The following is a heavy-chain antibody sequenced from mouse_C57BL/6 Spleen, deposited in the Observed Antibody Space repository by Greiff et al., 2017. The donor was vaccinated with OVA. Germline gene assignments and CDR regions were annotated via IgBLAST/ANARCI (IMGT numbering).Heavy chain of an antibody. Sequence: VQLKQSGAELVRPGASVKLSCTASGFNIKDDYMHWVKQRPEQGLEWIGWIDPENGDTEYASKFQGKATITADTSSNTPYLQLSSLTSEDTAVYYCTSPLGVTTRFCFDYWGQGTTLTGSS. D-gene: IGHD2-5*01. V-gene: IGHV14-4*01. CDR3: TSPLGVTTRFCFDY. CDR2: IDPENGDT. CDR1: GFNIKDDY. J-gene: IGHJ2*01.